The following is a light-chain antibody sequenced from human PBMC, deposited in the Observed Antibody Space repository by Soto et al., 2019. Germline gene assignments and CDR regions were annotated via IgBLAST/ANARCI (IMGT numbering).Light chain of an antibody. J-gene: IGKJ5*01. V-gene: IGKV1-39*01. CDR3: QQSYSTPT. CDR1: QSIISY. CDR2: AAS. Sequence: EMTQYPASLSSSVGYIFTITCRASQSIISYLNWYQQKPGKAPKLLIYAASSLQSGVPSRFSGSGSGTDFTLTISSLQPEDFATYYCQQSYSTPTFGQGTRLEIK.